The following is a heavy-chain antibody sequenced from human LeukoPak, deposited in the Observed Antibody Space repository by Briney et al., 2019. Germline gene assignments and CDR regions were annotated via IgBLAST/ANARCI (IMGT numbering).Heavy chain of an antibody. CDR2: IFYSGST. V-gene: IGHV4-39*07. CDR3: ARGMTGYCSGGSCFLYYFDY. D-gene: IGHD2-15*01. Sequence: PSETLSLTCTVSGGSISSSSYYWGWIRQPPGKGLEWIGSIFYSGSTYYNPSLKSRVTISVDTSKNQFSLKLSSVTAADTAVYYCARGMTGYCSGGSCFLYYFDYWGQGTLVTVSS. J-gene: IGHJ4*02. CDR1: GGSISSSSYY.